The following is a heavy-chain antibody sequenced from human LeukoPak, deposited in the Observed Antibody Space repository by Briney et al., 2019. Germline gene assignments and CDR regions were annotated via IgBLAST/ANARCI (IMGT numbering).Heavy chain of an antibody. CDR1: GFTFSSYW. D-gene: IGHD2-2*01. CDR3: ATSRSFDY. CDR2: IKQDGSEK. V-gene: IGHV3-7*01. Sequence: PGGSLRLSCAASGFTFSSYWMTWVRQAPGRGLEWVANIKQDGSEKYYVDSVKGRFTISRDNAKNSLYLQMNSLRAEDTAVYYYATSRSFDYWGQGTLVTVSS. J-gene: IGHJ4*02.